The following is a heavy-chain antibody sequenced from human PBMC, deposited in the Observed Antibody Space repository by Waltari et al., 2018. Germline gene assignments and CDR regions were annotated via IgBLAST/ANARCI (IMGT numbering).Heavy chain of an antibody. D-gene: IGHD3-22*01. J-gene: IGHJ4*02. V-gene: IGHV1-18*01. CDR3: ASASGCSGLRGDYYDYNF. Sequence: QVQLVQSEPQVKPPGASVRVSCKASGYNFAMPSIVWVRQAPGPGLKYIGWSNPSKERTNKGEEVHGRLTLTADTSPDTVYSDLKSLTSDDTAIYYCASASGCSGLRGDYYDYNFWCQGTLVTVSS. CDR1: GYNFAMPS. CDR2: SNPSKERT.